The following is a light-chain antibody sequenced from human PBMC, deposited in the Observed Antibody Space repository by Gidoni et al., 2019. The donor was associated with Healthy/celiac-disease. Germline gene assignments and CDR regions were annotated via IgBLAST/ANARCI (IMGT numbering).Light chain of an antibody. CDR2: GAS. CDR1: QSVSSSY. J-gene: IGKJ2*01. Sequence: EIVLTLSPGTLSLSPGERATLSCSASQSVSSSYLAWYQQKPGQAPRLLIYGASSRATGIPDRFSGSGSGTDFTLTISRLEPEDFAVYYCQQYGSSPRTFGQGTKLEIK. CDR3: QQYGSSPRT. V-gene: IGKV3-20*01.